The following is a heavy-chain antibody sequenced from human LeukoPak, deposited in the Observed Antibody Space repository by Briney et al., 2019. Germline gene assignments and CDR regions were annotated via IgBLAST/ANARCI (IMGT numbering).Heavy chain of an antibody. V-gene: IGHV5-51*01. Sequence: GESLKISCKGSGYSFTSYWIGWVRQMPGKGLEWMGIIYPGDSDTRYSPSFQGQVTISADKSISTAYLQWSSLKASDTAMYYCARLGQYSYGYMGGYYYYGMDVWGEGTTVTVSS. CDR2: IYPGDSDT. J-gene: IGHJ6*04. CDR1: GYSFTSYW. CDR3: ARLGQYSYGYMGGYYYYGMDV. D-gene: IGHD5-18*01.